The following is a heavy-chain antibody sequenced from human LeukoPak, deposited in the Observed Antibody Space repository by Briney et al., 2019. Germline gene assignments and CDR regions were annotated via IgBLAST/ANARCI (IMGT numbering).Heavy chain of an antibody. CDR2: IYYSGST. Sequence: PSETLSLTCTVSGGSISSYYWSWIRQPPGKGLEWIGYIYYSGSTNYNPSLKSRVTISVDTSKNQFSLKLSSVTAADTAVYYCARENYDYVWGSYRRDAFDIWGQGTMVSVPS. V-gene: IGHV4-59*01. CDR1: GGSISSYY. J-gene: IGHJ3*02. CDR3: ARENYDYVWGSYRRDAFDI. D-gene: IGHD3-16*02.